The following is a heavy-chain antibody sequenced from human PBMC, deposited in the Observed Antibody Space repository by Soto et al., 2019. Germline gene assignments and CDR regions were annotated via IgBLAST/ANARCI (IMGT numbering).Heavy chain of an antibody. D-gene: IGHD2-2*01. J-gene: IGHJ4*02. V-gene: IGHV4-4*07. Sequence: LSLTCTVSGGSISSYYWSWIRQPAGKGLEWIGRIYTSGSTNYNPSLKSRVTMSVDTSKNQFSLKLSSVTAADTAVYYCAASQLLPAPFDYWGQGTLVTVSS. CDR1: GGSISSYY. CDR3: AASQLLPAPFDY. CDR2: IYTSGST.